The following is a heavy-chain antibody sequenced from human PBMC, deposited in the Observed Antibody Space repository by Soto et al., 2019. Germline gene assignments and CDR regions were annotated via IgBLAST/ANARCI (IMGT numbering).Heavy chain of an antibody. Sequence: VGSLRLSCAASGFTVSSKYMSWVRQAPGKGLEWVSIIWSAGLIYYADSVRGRFTISRDISKNILYLEMTSLRADDTAVYYCAREAPMDVWGQGTTVTVSS. CDR2: IWSAGLI. J-gene: IGHJ6*02. CDR1: GFTVSSKY. CDR3: AREAPMDV. V-gene: IGHV3-53*01.